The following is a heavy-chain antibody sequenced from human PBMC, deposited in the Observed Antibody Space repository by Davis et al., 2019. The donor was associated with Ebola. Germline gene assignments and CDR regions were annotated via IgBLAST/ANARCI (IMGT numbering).Heavy chain of an antibody. J-gene: IGHJ4*02. CDR3: ARDFDEGNYYFDY. CDR2: IIPIFDTP. V-gene: IGHV1-69*13. Sequence: SVTVSCKTSGGSFSSHPISWVRQAPRQGLEWMGGIIPIFDTPHYAQKFQGRITITADASTSTAYMELSSLRSEDTATYFCARDFDEGNYYFDYWGPGTPVTVSS. D-gene: IGHD3-9*01. CDR1: GGSFSSHP.